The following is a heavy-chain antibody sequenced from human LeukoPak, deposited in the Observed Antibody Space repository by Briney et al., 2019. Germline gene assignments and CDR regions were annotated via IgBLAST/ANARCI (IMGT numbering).Heavy chain of an antibody. CDR3: ARGYSYGSGSPLF. CDR2: VNGGGDNT. J-gene: IGHJ4*02. V-gene: IGHV3-23*01. D-gene: IGHD3-10*01. Sequence: GGSLRLSCAASGFTFNKYAMSGVRQAPGKGLEWVSTVNGGGDNTYDADSVKGRFTISRDNSKNTLYLQMNSLSAEDTAVYHCARGYSYGSGSPLFWGQGTLVTVSS. CDR1: GFTFNKYA.